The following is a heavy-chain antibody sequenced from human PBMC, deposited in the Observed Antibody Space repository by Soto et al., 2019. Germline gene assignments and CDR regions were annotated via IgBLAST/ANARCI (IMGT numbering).Heavy chain of an antibody. V-gene: IGHV1-46*01. CDR3: ARADYYDSSGFYYDC. CDR2: INPSGGST. D-gene: IGHD3-22*01. CDR1: GYIFTNHY. Sequence: GASVKVSCKASGYIFTNHYIHWVRQAPGQGLEWMGIINPSGGSTNYLQKFQGRITMTRDTSTSTVYVELSSLRSEDTAVYFCARADYYDSSGFYYDCWGQGSLVTVSS. J-gene: IGHJ4*02.